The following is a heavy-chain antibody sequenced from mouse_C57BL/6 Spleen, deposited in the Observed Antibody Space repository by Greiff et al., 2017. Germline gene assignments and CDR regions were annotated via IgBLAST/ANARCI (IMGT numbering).Heavy chain of an antibody. CDR1: GFTFSSYT. CDR3: ARNYYYGSSYWYFDV. CDR2: ISGGGGNT. Sequence: EVKLVESGGGLVKPGGSLKLSCAASGFTFSSYTMSWVRQTPEKRLEWVATISGGGGNTYYPDSVKGRFTISRDNAKNTLYLQMSSLRSEDTALYYCARNYYYGSSYWYFDVWGTGTTVTVSS. D-gene: IGHD1-1*01. J-gene: IGHJ1*03. V-gene: IGHV5-9*01.